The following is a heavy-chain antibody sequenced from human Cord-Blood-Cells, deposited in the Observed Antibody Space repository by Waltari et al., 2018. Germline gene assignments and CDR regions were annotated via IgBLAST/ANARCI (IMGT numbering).Heavy chain of an antibody. V-gene: IGHV3-21*01. CDR1: GFTFSSYS. D-gene: IGHD6-13*01. CDR3: AGYSSSWYLGNY. Sequence: EVQLVESGGGLVKPGGSLRLSCAASGFTFSSYSMNWVRQAPGKGLGWGASVSSSSSYIYYAVSVKGRFTISRDNAKNSLYLQMNSLRAEDTAVYYCAGYSSSWYLGNYWGQGTLVTVSS. J-gene: IGHJ4*02. CDR2: VSSSSSYI.